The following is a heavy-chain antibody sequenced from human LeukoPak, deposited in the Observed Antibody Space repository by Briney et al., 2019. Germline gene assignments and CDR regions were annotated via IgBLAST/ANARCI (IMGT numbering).Heavy chain of an antibody. J-gene: IGHJ4*02. CDR2: ISDIGSI. D-gene: IGHD2-8*02. CDR1: GGSMSPYH. CDR3: AGHHPRNTVDF. V-gene: IGHV4-59*08. Sequence: SETLSLTCTVSGGSMSPYHWSWIRQPPGKGLEWIAYISDIGSINYNPSLKSQVTISLDTSKNQFSLKLSSVTAADTAVYYCAGHHPRNTVDFWGQGTLVTVSS.